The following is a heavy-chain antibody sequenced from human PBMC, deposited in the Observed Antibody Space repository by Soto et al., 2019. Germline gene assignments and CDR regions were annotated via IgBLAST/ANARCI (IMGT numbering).Heavy chain of an antibody. Sequence: GGSLRLSCAASGFTFSSYSMNWVRQAPGKGLEWVSYISSSSSTIYYADSVKGRFTISRDNAKNSLYLQMNSLRAEDTAVYYCAREGRMATIDYWGQGTLVTVSS. CDR2: ISSSSSTI. D-gene: IGHD5-12*01. CDR1: GFTFSSYS. CDR3: AREGRMATIDY. V-gene: IGHV3-48*01. J-gene: IGHJ4*02.